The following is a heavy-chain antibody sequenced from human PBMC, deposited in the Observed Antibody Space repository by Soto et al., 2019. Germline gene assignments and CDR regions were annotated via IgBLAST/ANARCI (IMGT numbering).Heavy chain of an antibody. CDR2: IYYSGST. J-gene: IGHJ5*02. CDR3: ARDLHSSGYYYGDHNWFDP. Sequence: PSETLSLTCTVSGGSISSYYWSWIRQPPGKGLEWIGYIYYSGSTNYNPSLKSRVTISVDTSKNQFSLKLSSVTAADTAVYYCARDLHSSGYYYGDHNWFDPWGQGTLVTVS. V-gene: IGHV4-59*01. D-gene: IGHD3-22*01. CDR1: GGSISSYY.